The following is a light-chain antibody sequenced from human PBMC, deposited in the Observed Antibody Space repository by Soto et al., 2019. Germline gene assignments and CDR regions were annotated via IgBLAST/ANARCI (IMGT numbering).Light chain of an antibody. CDR2: DAS. CDR3: QQRTNWRLT. Sequence: EFVLTQSPATLSLSPGERATLSCRASQSVSSHLTWYQQKPGQAPRLLIYDASNRATGIPARFSGSGSGTDFNLTISSLEPEDFAVYYCQQRTNWRLTCGGGTKVDIK. CDR1: QSVSSH. J-gene: IGKJ4*01. V-gene: IGKV3-11*01.